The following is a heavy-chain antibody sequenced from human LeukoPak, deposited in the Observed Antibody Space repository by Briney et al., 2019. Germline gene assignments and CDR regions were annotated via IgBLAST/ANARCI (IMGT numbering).Heavy chain of an antibody. CDR3: AREYSSSSYVEL. V-gene: IGHV4-59*01. J-gene: IGHJ4*02. Sequence: SETLSLTCTVSDGAISSYYWSWIRQPPGKALEWIGYIYYSGSTNYNPSLESRATISVDTSKNQFSLNLTSVTAADTAMYYCAREYSSSSYVELWGQGTLVTVSS. D-gene: IGHD6-6*01. CDR2: IYYSGST. CDR1: DGAISSYY.